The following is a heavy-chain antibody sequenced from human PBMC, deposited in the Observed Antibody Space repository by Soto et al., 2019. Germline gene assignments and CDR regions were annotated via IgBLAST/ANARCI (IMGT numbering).Heavy chain of an antibody. V-gene: IGHV4-34*01. J-gene: IGHJ4*02. D-gene: IGHD3-3*01. Sequence: PSETLSLTCAVYGGSFSGYYWGWIRQPPGKGLEWIGEINHSGSTNYNPSLPRRVTIAVDTSKNQFSLKLSAVPAADTAVYYCASLRITIFGVVLYFDYWGQGTRSTASS. CDR2: INHSGST. CDR3: ASLRITIFGVVLYFDY. CDR1: GGSFSGYY.